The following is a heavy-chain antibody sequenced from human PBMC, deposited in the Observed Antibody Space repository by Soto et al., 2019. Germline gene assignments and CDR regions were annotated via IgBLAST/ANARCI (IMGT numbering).Heavy chain of an antibody. Sequence: GGSLRLSCAASGFTFSSYAMSWVRQAPGKRLEWVSAISGSGGSTYYADSVKGRFTISRDNSKNTLYLQMNSLRAEDTAVYYCASILAAAGAPYYYYGMDVWGQGTTVTVSS. D-gene: IGHD6-13*01. J-gene: IGHJ6*02. CDR1: GFTFSSYA. CDR3: ASILAAAGAPYYYYGMDV. V-gene: IGHV3-23*01. CDR2: ISGSGGST.